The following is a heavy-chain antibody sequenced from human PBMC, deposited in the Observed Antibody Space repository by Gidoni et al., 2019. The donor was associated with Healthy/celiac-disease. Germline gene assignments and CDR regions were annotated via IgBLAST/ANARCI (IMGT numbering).Heavy chain of an antibody. D-gene: IGHD3-3*01. Sequence: QVQLQESGPGLVKPSQTLSLTCTVSGGSISSGDYYWSWIRQPPGKGLEWIGYIYYSGSTYYNPSLKSRVTISVDTSKNQFSLKLSSVTAADTVVYYCARVGPTYDFWSGPQRYYFDYWGQGTLVTVSS. CDR2: IYYSGST. V-gene: IGHV4-30-4*01. CDR1: GGSISSGDYY. CDR3: ARVGPTYDFWSGPQRYYFDY. J-gene: IGHJ4*02.